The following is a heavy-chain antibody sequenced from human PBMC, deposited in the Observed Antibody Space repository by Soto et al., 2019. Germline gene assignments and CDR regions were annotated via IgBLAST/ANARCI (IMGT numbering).Heavy chain of an antibody. Sequence: PSETLSLTCAVYGESFSGYYLTWIRQPPGEGLEWIGEINSSGSIKYNPSLKSRVTMSVDTSKNQFSLKLASLTAADTAVYYCARAAIQSHQVEGQPPTSQTLDYWGQGTQVTVSS. CDR2: INSSGSI. V-gene: IGHV4-34*01. CDR3: ARAAIQSHQVEGQPPTSQTLDY. CDR1: GESFSGYY. J-gene: IGHJ4*02. D-gene: IGHD1-26*01.